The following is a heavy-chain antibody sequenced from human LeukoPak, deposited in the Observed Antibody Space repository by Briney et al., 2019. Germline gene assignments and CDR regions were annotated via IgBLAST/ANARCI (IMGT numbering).Heavy chain of an antibody. CDR1: RYTFTGYY. CDR2: INPNSGGT. J-gene: IGHJ4*02. V-gene: IGHV1-2*02. D-gene: IGHD2-2*01. Sequence: ASVKVSCKASRYTFTGYYMHWVRQAPGQGLEWMGWINPNSGGTNYAQKFQGRVTMTRDTSISTAYMELSRLRSDDTAVYYCARVEDIVVVPAAFDYWGQGTLVTVSS. CDR3: ARVEDIVVVPAAFDY.